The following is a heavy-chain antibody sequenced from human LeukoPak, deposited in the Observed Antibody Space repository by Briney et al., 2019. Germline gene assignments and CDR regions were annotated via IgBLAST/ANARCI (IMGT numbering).Heavy chain of an antibody. CDR3: ARQNYDEVNYYYYGLDV. Sequence: SETLSLTCAVYGESFRGYYWTWIRQPPGKGLECIGYIYYSGSSNYNPSLKSRVTISGDTSKTQFSLKLSSVTAADTAVYYCARQNYDEVNYYYYGLDVWGQGTTVTVSS. CDR2: IYYSGSS. J-gene: IGHJ6*02. CDR1: GESFRGYY. D-gene: IGHD3-3*01. V-gene: IGHV4-59*08.